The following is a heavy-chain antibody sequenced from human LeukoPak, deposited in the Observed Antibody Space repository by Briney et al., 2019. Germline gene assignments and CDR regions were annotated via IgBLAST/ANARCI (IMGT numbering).Heavy chain of an antibody. J-gene: IGHJ4*02. CDR2: IIPIFGTA. V-gene: IGHV1-69*06. Sequence: SVKVSCKASGGTFSSYAISWVRQAPGQGLEWMGGIIPIFGTANYAQKFQGRVTITADKSTSTAYMELSSMRSEDTAVYYCAREVEADIVATYNFDYWGQGTLVTVSS. D-gene: IGHD5-12*01. CDR3: AREVEADIVATYNFDY. CDR1: GGTFSSYA.